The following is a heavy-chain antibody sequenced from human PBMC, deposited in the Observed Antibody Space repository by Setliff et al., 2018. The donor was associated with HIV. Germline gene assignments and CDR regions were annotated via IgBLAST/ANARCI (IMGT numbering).Heavy chain of an antibody. CDR2: MNPDSRNT. CDR3: ARARTDYYDRRRRSHYYIDV. Sequence: GASVKVSCKPSGGTFSSYAITWVRQAPGQGLEWMGWMNPDSRNTGYAQRFEGRVTLTWDTSISTAYLELNHPKSDDTAVYYCARARTDYYDRRRRSHYYIDVWARGATVTVSS. V-gene: IGHV1-8*02. D-gene: IGHD3-22*01. CDR1: GGTFSSYA. J-gene: IGHJ6*03.